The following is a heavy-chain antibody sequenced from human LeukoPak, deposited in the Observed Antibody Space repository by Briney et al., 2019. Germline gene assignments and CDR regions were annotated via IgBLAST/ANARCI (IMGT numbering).Heavy chain of an antibody. CDR2: IYTGGSST. D-gene: IGHD1-26*01. Sequence: PGGSLRLSCAASGFTFSNYWMHWVRQAPGKGLVWVSRIYTGGSSTNYADSVKGRFTISRDNAKNTLYLQMNSLRAEDTAVYYCARGASNRFDYWGQGTLVTVSS. V-gene: IGHV3-74*01. CDR1: GFTFSNYW. J-gene: IGHJ4*02. CDR3: ARGASNRFDY.